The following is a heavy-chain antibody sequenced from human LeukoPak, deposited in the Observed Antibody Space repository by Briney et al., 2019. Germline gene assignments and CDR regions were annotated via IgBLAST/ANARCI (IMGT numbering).Heavy chain of an antibody. CDR3: ARGPPAYYYGSGSYYKHFDY. D-gene: IGHD3-10*01. Sequence: SETLSLTCAVYGGSFSGYYWSWIRQPPGKGLEWIGEINHSGSTNYNPSLKSRVTISVDTSKKQFSLKLSSVTAADTAVYYCARGPPAYYYGSGSYYKHFDYWGQGTLVTVSS. V-gene: IGHV4-34*01. J-gene: IGHJ4*02. CDR2: INHSGST. CDR1: GGSFSGYY.